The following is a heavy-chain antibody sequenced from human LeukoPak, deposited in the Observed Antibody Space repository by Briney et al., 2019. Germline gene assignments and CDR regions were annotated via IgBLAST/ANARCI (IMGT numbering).Heavy chain of an antibody. V-gene: IGHV3-30*02. J-gene: IGHJ4*02. Sequence: GGSLRLSCAASGFTLSSYGMHWVRQAPGKGLEWVAFIRYDGSNKYYADSVKGRFTISRDNSKNTLYLQMNSLRAEDTAVYYCAKDALQDGSYPYYFDYWGQGTLVTVSS. CDR2: IRYDGSNK. CDR1: GFTLSSYG. CDR3: AKDALQDGSYPYYFDY. D-gene: IGHD1-26*01.